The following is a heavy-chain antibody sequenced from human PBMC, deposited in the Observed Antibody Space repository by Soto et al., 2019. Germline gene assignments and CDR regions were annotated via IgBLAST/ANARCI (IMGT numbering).Heavy chain of an antibody. D-gene: IGHD1-26*01. CDR2: IRNKANSYTT. CDR3: ARGELLRD. CDR1: GFTFSDYY. V-gene: IGHV3-72*01. J-gene: IGHJ4*02. Sequence: EVQLVESGGGLVQPGGSLRLSCVASGFTFSDYYMDWVRQAPGKGLEWVGRIRNKANSYTTEYGASVKGRFTISRDDSKNSLYLQMNSLKTEDTAVYYCARGELLRDWGQGTLVTVSS.